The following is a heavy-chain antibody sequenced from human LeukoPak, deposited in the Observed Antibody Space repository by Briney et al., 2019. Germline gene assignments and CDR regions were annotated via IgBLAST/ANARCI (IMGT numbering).Heavy chain of an antibody. CDR2: IITSSSYI. Sequence: GGSLRLSCAVSGFTFSRYNMNWVRHAPGEGLEWVSSIITSSSYIYDAGSERGRFSISRDNAKNSLYLQMNSLRAEDTAVYSCARGADGVSSNSRGWFDPWGQGTLVTVSS. CDR3: ARGADGVSSNSRGWFDP. D-gene: IGHD2-15*01. V-gene: IGHV3-21*01. CDR1: GFTFSRYN. J-gene: IGHJ5*02.